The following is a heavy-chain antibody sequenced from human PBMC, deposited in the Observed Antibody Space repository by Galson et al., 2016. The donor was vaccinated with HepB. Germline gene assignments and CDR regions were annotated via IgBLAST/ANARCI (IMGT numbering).Heavy chain of an antibody. J-gene: IGHJ4*02. CDR2: INAGDSET. Sequence: QSGAEVKKPGESLKISCKGSGYSFSRFWIGWVRQMPGKGLEWKGIINAGDSETRYSPSFQGQVTISADKSISTAYLQWSSLKASDTAMYYCARRAAGGSFDYWGQGTLVTVSS. CDR1: GYSFSRFW. CDR3: ARRAAGGSFDY. V-gene: IGHV5-51*01. D-gene: IGHD6-13*01.